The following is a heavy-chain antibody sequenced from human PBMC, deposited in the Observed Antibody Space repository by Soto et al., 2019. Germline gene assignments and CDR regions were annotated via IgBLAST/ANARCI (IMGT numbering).Heavy chain of an antibody. CDR3: ARAAGRSKLLPFYFDP. V-gene: IGHV1-3*01. Sequence: QVHLLQSGAEVQKPGASVRISCQASGYTFTTSAIHWVRQAPGQSLEWMGWINPATGDTKYSQSVRGRVTFALDTSATTAYMDLRSLASHDTAVYYCARAAGRSKLLPFYFDPWGQGTLVTVFS. CDR2: INPATGDT. D-gene: IGHD6-13*01. CDR1: GYTFTTSA. J-gene: IGHJ5*02.